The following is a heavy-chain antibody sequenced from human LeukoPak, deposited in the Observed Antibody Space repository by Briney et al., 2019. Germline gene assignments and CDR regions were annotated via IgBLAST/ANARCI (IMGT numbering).Heavy chain of an antibody. CDR1: GFTFSSYW. CDR3: ARDPSLKQQLVFYNWFDP. V-gene: IGHV3-7*01. J-gene: IGHJ5*02. Sequence: PGGSLRLSCAASGFTFSSYWMSWVRQAPGKGLEWVANIKQDGSEKYYVDSVKGRFTISRDNAKNSLYLQMNSLRAEDTAVYYCARDPSLKQQLVFYNWFDPWGQGTLVTVSS. D-gene: IGHD6-13*01. CDR2: IKQDGSEK.